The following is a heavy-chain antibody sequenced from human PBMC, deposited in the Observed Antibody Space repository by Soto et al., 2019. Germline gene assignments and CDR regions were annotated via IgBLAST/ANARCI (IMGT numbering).Heavy chain of an antibody. Sequence: SESLTATCSLSGGYISSSSPYWGRVRDPPGNRPVWIGSIYYSGSTYYNPSLRSRVTISVDTSKNQFSLKLSSVTAADTAVYYCARHGMDYYDSSGYYYSPYYFDYWGQGTLVTVS. CDR3: ARHGMDYYDSSGYYYSPYYFDY. CDR1: GGYISSSSPY. J-gene: IGHJ4*02. V-gene: IGHV4-39*01. CDR2: IYYSGST. D-gene: IGHD3-22*01.